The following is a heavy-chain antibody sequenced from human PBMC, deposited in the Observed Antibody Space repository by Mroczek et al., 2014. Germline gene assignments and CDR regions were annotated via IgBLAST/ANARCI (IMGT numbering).Heavy chain of an antibody. D-gene: IGHD4-11*01. CDR1: GFTFSSYW. Sequence: VQLVESGGGLVQPGGSLRLSCAASGFTFSSYWMHWVRQAPGKGLVWVSRINSDGSSTSYADSVKGRFTISRDNAKNTLYLQMNSLRAEDTAVYYCARGGSTVTTFYYYGMDVWGQGTTVTVSS. CDR2: INSDGSST. CDR3: ARGGSTVTTFYYYGMDV. V-gene: IGHV3-74*02. J-gene: IGHJ6*02.